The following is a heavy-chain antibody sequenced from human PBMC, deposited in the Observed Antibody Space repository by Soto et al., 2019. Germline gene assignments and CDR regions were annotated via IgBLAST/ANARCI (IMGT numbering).Heavy chain of an antibody. CDR1: GFTFSSYA. J-gene: IGHJ4*02. Sequence: EVQLLESGGGLVQPGGSLRLSCAASGFTFSSYAMSWVRQAPGKGLEWVSAISGSGGSTYYADSVKGRLTISRDNSKNTLYLQMNSLRAEDTAVYYCAKADTVTISYFDYWGQGTLVTVSS. D-gene: IGHD4-17*01. V-gene: IGHV3-23*01. CDR3: AKADTVTISYFDY. CDR2: ISGSGGST.